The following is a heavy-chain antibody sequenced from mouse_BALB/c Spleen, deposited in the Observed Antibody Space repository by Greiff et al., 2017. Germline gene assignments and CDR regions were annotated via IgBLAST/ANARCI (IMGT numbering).Heavy chain of an antibody. D-gene: IGHD2-1*01. CDR1: GFTFSSYT. Sequence: EVMLVESGGGLVRPGGSLKLSCAASGFTFSSYTMSWVRQTPEKRLEWVAYISNGGGSTYYPDTVKGRFTISRDNAKNTLYLQMSSLKSEDTAMYYCARHYYGNYFDYWGQGTTLTVSS. V-gene: IGHV5-12-2*01. CDR3: ARHYYGNYFDY. CDR2: ISNGGGST. J-gene: IGHJ2*01.